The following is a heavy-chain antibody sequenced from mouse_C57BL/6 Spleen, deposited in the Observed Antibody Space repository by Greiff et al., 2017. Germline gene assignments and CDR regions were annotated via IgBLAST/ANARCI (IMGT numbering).Heavy chain of an antibody. CDR1: GYTFTDYY. J-gene: IGHJ4*01. CDR3: AYSNDAMDY. D-gene: IGHD2-5*01. V-gene: IGHV1-19*01. CDR2: INPYNGGT. Sequence: VQLQQSGPVLVKPGASVKMSCKASGYTFTDYYMNWVKQSHGKSLEWIGVINPYNGGTSYNQKFKGKATLTVDKSSSTAYMELNSLTSEDSAVYYCAYSNDAMDYWGQGTSVTGSS.